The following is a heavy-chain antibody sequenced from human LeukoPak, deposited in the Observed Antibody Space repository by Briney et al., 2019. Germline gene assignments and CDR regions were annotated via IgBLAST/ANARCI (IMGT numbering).Heavy chain of an antibody. CDR3: ARTGFYSDSSCYYKYFDH. J-gene: IGHJ4*02. Sequence: SETVSLTCAVYGGSFSGYYWSWIRQPPGKGLEWIGEINHSGSTNYNPSLTSRVTISVDTSKNQCSLRLTSVTAPDTALYYCARTGFYSDSSCYYKYFDHWGQGTLVTVSS. D-gene: IGHD3-22*01. CDR1: GGSFSGYY. CDR2: INHSGST. V-gene: IGHV4-34*01.